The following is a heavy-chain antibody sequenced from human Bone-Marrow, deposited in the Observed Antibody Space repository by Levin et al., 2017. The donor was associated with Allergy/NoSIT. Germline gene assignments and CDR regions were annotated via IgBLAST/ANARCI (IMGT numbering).Heavy chain of an antibody. Sequence: HPGGSLRLSCAASGFTFSSYEMNWVRQAPGKGLEWVSYISSSGTTIYYADSVKGRFTISRDNAKNSLYLQMNSLRAEDTAVDYCAREPRWRRSFYYYYYGMDVWGQGTTVTVSS. CDR2: ISSSGTTI. CDR3: AREPRWRRSFYYYYYGMDV. D-gene: IGHD4-23*01. CDR1: GFTFSSYE. V-gene: IGHV3-48*03. J-gene: IGHJ6*02.